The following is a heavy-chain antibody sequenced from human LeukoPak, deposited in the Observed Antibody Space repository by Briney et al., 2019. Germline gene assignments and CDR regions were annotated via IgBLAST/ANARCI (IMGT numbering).Heavy chain of an antibody. Sequence: GESLKISCKGSGYSSATYWIAWVRQMPGKGLEWMGIIYPGESNIRYSPSFQGQVTISADKSISTAYLQWSSLKASDTAIYYCARPPSRGYSSSFEYWGQGTLVTVSS. CDR3: ARPPSRGYSSSFEY. J-gene: IGHJ4*02. D-gene: IGHD2-2*03. CDR2: IYPGESNI. V-gene: IGHV5-51*01. CDR1: GYSSATYW.